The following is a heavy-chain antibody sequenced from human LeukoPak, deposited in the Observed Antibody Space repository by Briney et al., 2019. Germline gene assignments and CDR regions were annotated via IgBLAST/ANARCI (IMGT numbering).Heavy chain of an antibody. CDR3: ARIDGSGSYYNDYYFVY. D-gene: IGHD3-10*01. CDR1: GYSFTSYW. Sequence: GESLQISCQGSGYSFTSYWIAWVRQMPGKGLEWMGTIYPGDSDTRYSPSFQGQVTISADKSISTAYLQWTSLKASDSAMFYCARIDGSGSYYNDYYFVYWGQGTLVTVSS. V-gene: IGHV5-51*01. J-gene: IGHJ4*02. CDR2: IYPGDSDT.